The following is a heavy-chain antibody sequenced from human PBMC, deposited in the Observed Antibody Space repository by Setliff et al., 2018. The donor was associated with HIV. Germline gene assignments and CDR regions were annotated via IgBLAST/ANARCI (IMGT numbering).Heavy chain of an antibody. CDR3: ARDYSGWYYFDC. V-gene: IGHV4-34*01. Sequence: SETLSLTCAVYGGSFSGYYWTWIRQPPGKGLEWIGDINHSGKTNYNRSLKSRVTISLDTSKNQFSLRLTSVTAADTAVYYCARDYSGWYYFDCWGQGTLVTVS. D-gene: IGHD6-19*01. J-gene: IGHJ4*02. CDR1: GGSFSGYY. CDR2: INHSGKT.